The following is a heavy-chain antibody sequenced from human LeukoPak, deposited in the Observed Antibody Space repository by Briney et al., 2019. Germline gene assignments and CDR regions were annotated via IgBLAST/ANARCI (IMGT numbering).Heavy chain of an antibody. CDR3: ARDNEGDVDY. D-gene: IGHD3-16*01. J-gene: IGHJ4*03. CDR1: GFTFSTYA. V-gene: IGHV3-23*01. CDR2: ITGGGGTT. Sequence: GRSLRLSCAASGFTFSTYAMSWVRRTPGKGLEWVSAITGGGGTTYYADSVKGRFTISRDNTKNSLYLQMNSLRAEDTAVYYCARDNEGDVDYWGQGTTVTVSS.